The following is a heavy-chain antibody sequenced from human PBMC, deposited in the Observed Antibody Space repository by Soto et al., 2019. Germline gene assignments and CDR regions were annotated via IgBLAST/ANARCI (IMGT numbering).Heavy chain of an antibody. Sequence: EVQLLESGGGLVQPGGSLRLSCEASGFTFSSYAMSWVRQAPGKGLEWVSGIGGRAINIYYADSVKGRFTISRDNSKNTLYLQMNSLKTDDTAVYYCVRYTVTTPIDYWGQGTLVTVSS. CDR2: IGGRAINI. CDR3: VRYTVTTPIDY. CDR1: GFTFSSYA. D-gene: IGHD4-17*01. V-gene: IGHV3-23*01. J-gene: IGHJ4*02.